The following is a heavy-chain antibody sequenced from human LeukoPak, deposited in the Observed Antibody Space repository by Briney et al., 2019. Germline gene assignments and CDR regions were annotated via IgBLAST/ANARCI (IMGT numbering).Heavy chain of an antibody. V-gene: IGHV4-31*03. Sequence: KPSETLSLTCTVSGGSISSGDFHWSWIRQHPGKGLEWIGYIYNGGNTYYKPSLKSRVTISVDASNNQFSLKLSSVTAADTAVDYCAIYFAGAGGRGTWGQGTLVTVSS. CDR1: GGSISSGDFH. J-gene: IGHJ4*02. CDR2: IYNGGNT. CDR3: AIYFAGAGGRGT. D-gene: IGHD2/OR15-2a*01.